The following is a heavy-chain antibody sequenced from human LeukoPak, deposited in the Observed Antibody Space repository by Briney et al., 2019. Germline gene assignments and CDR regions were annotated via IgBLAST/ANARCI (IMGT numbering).Heavy chain of an antibody. CDR3: ARVKYSNYVFDY. V-gene: IGHV1-2*02. J-gene: IGHJ4*02. D-gene: IGHD4-11*01. CDR1: GYTFTGYY. Sequence: ASVKVSCKASGYTFTGYYMHWVRQAPGQGLEWMGWINPNSGGTNYAQKFQGRVTMTRDTSISTAYMELSRPRSDDTAVYYCARVKYSNYVFDYWGQGTLVTVSS. CDR2: INPNSGGT.